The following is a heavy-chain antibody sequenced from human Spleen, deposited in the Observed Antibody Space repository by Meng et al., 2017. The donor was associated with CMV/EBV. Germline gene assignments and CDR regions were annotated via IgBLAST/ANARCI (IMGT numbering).Heavy chain of an antibody. CDR3: ALSDPFDY. CDR2: ISTYNGDT. CDR1: GYTFTNYG. V-gene: IGHV1-18*01. D-gene: IGHD2-21*02. Sequence: ASVKVSCKASGYTFTNYGISWVRQAPGQGLEWMGWISTYNGDTNYAQKLQGRVTMTTDTSTGTAYMELRSLRSDDTAVYYCALSDPFDYWGQGTLVTVSS. J-gene: IGHJ4*02.